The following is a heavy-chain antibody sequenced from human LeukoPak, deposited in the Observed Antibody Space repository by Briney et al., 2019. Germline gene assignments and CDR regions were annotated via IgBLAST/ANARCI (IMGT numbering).Heavy chain of an antibody. CDR1: GYSISSGYY. J-gene: IGHJ1*01. CDR2: LHPSGSS. V-gene: IGHV4-38-2*01. CDR3: AKVPGADYFQQ. Sequence: NPSETLSLTCAVSGYSISSGYYWGWIRQPPGKGLEWIGSLHPSGSSYYNPSLKSRVTISIDTSKNQISLKLYSVTAADTAMYYCAKVPGADYFQQWGQGNMVTVSS. D-gene: IGHD3-10*01.